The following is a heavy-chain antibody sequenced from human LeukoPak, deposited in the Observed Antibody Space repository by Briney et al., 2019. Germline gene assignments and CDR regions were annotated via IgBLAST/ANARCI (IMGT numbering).Heavy chain of an antibody. CDR1: GFTFSSYA. CDR3: ANRYSGSYWGADY. CDR2: ISGSGGST. D-gene: IGHD1-26*01. J-gene: IGHJ4*02. Sequence: PGGSLRLSCAASGFTFSSYAMSWVRQAPGKGLEWVSAISGSGGSTYYADSVKGRFTISRDNSKNTLYLQMNSLRAEDTAVYYCANRYSGSYWGADYWGQGTLVTVSS. V-gene: IGHV3-23*01.